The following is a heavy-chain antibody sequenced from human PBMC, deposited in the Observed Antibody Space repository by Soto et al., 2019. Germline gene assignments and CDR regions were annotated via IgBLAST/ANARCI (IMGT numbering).Heavy chain of an antibody. D-gene: IGHD6-6*01. CDR3: ARRSSSPVY. CDR1: GGSISSSSYY. Sequence: PSETLSLTCTVSGGSISSSSYYWGWIRQPPGKGLEWIGSIYYSGSTYYNPSLKSRVTISVDTSKNQFSLKLSSVTAADTAVYYCARRSSSPVYWGQGTLVTVSS. J-gene: IGHJ4*02. CDR2: IYYSGST. V-gene: IGHV4-39*01.